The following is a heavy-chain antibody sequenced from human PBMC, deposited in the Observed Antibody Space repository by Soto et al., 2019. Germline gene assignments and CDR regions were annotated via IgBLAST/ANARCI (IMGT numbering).Heavy chain of an antibody. CDR3: AKVKGGSGARGDPLDL. CDR1: GLTLSNYW. Sequence: EVQLVESGGGPVQAGGSLRLSCAASGLTLSNYWMQWVRQGPGKGLVWVAHINSDGITTKYAESVKGRFTISRDDAKNMLYLQMISLRHADTAVYYCAKVKGGSGARGDPLDLWGQGILVTVSS. J-gene: IGHJ5*02. V-gene: IGHV3-74*03. CDR2: INSDGITT. D-gene: IGHD2-15*01.